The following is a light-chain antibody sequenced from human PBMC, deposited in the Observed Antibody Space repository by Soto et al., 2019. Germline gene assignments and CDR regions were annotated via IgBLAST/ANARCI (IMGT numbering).Light chain of an antibody. V-gene: IGKV3-15*01. CDR3: QHYNNWPPWT. CDR2: GAS. CDR1: QSVSDT. J-gene: IGKJ1*01. Sequence: EIVMTQSPATLSVSPGGRATLSCRASQSVSDTLAWYQQKPGQSPRLLIHGASIRATGIPARFSGSGSGTEFTLTISSLQSEDFAVYYCQHYNNWPPWTFGQGNTVDSK.